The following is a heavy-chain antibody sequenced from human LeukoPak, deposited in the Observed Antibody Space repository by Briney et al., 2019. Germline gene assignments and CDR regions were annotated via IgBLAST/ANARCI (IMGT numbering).Heavy chain of an antibody. CDR2: IYYSGST. D-gene: IGHD3-3*01. V-gene: IGHV4-59*01. Sequence: SETLSLTCTVSGGSISSYYWSWLRQPPGKGLEWIGYIYYSGSTNYNPSLKSRVTISVDTSKNQFSLKLSSVTAADTAVYYCARASIFGVVSGFDPWGQGTLVTVSS. CDR1: GGSISSYY. J-gene: IGHJ5*02. CDR3: ARASIFGVVSGFDP.